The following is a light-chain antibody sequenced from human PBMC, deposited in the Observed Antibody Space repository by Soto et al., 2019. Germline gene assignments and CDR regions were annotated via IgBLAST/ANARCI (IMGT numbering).Light chain of an antibody. Sequence: QSVLTQPPSASGTPGQRVTISCSGSSSNIGSHTVNWYQHLPGTAPKLLIYNNNQRPSGVPDRFSGSKSGTSASLAISGLQSADEADYYCAAWDDSLSGYVFGTGTKLTVL. CDR3: AAWDDSLSGYV. CDR2: NNN. CDR1: SSNIGSHT. J-gene: IGLJ1*01. V-gene: IGLV1-44*01.